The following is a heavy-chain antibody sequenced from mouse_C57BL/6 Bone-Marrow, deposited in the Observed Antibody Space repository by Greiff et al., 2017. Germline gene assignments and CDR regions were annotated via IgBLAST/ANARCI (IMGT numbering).Heavy chain of an antibody. CDR3: ARSELTGTEGFAY. D-gene: IGHD4-1*01. Sequence: QVQLQQSGAELAKPGASVKLSCTASGYTFTSYWMHWVKQRPGQGLKWIGYINPSSGYTKYNQKFKDKATLTADKSSSTAYMQLSSLTYEDSAVYYCARSELTGTEGFAYWGQGTLVTVSA. CDR2: INPSSGYT. CDR1: GYTFTSYW. V-gene: IGHV1-7*01. J-gene: IGHJ3*01.